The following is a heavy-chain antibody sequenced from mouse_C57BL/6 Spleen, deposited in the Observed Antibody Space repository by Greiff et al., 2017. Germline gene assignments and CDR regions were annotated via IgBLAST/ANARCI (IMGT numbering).Heavy chain of an antibody. V-gene: IGHV1-63*01. CDR3: ARGYDYDDGGSFAD. Sequence: QVQLQQSGAELVRPGTSVKMSCKASGYTFTNYWIGWAKQRPGHGLEWIGDIYPGGGYTNYNEKFKGKATLTADKSSSTAYMQFSSLTSEDSAIXYCARGYDYDDGGSFADWGQGTLVTVSA. CDR1: GYTFTNYW. J-gene: IGHJ3*01. CDR2: IYPGGGYT. D-gene: IGHD2-4*01.